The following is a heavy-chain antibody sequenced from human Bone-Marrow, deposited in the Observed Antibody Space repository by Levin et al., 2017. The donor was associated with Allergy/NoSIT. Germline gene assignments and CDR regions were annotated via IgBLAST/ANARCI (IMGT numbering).Heavy chain of an antibody. CDR1: GGSIRAYY. Sequence: SQTLSLTCSVSGGSIRAYYWNWIRQSPGKGLEWIGYIYHSGSTTYNPSLKSRVTMSVDMSKNQFSLRLSSVTAADTAVYYCARDRSAGGFDSWGQGTLVTVSS. J-gene: IGHJ4*02. V-gene: IGHV4-59*01. CDR3: ARDRSAGGFDS. CDR2: IYHSGST. D-gene: IGHD3-3*01.